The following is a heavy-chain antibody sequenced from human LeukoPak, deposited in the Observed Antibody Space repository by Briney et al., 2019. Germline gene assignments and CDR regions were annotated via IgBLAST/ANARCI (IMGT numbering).Heavy chain of an antibody. CDR1: GGSTSSYY. V-gene: IGHV4-59*01. CDR3: AREVGYCSGGSCYSYFDY. Sequence: SETLSLTCTVSGGSTSSYYWSWIRQPPGKGLEWIGYIYYSGSTNYNASLTNRVTISVDTSKNQFSLKLSSVTAADTAVYYCAREVGYCSGGSCYSYFDYWGQGTLVTVSS. CDR2: IYYSGST. J-gene: IGHJ4*02. D-gene: IGHD2-15*01.